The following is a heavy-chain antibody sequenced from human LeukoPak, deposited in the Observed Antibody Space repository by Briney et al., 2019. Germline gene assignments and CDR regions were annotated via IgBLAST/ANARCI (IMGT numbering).Heavy chain of an antibody. D-gene: IGHD5-18*01. V-gene: IGHV3-30*02. CDR3: AKGYGYYFDY. J-gene: IGHJ4*02. Sequence: GGSLRLSCAASGFIFSTYGMYWVRQAPGKGLEWVAFIRHDGSIKNYADSVKGRSTISRDNSKNTLYLQVNSLRVEDTAVYYCAKGYGYYFDYWGQGTLVIVSS. CDR2: IRHDGSIK. CDR1: GFIFSTYG.